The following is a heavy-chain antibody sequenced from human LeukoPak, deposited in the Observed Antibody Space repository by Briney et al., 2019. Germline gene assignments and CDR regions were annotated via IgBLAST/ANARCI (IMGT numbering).Heavy chain of an antibody. CDR3: ARQPPGYSSSWYDWWFDP. J-gene: IGHJ5*02. CDR1: GGTFSSYA. CDR2: IIPIFGTA. Sequence: SVKVSCKASGGTFSSYAISWVRQAPGQGLEWMGGIIPIFGTANYAQKFQGRVTITADKSTSTAYMELSSLRSEDTAVYYCARQPPGYSSSWYDWWFDPWGQGTLVTVSS. D-gene: IGHD6-13*01. V-gene: IGHV1-69*06.